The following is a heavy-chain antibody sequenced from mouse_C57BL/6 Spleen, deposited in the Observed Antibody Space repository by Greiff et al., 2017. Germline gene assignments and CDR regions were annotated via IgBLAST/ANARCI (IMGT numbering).Heavy chain of an antibody. Sequence: QVQLKESGAELARPGASVKLSCKASGYTFTSYGISWVKQRTGQGLEWIGEIYPRSGNTYYNEKFKGKATLTADKSSSTAYMELRSLTSEDSAVYFCARLDTTVVTYYFDYWGQGTTLTVSS. CDR1: GYTFTSYG. V-gene: IGHV1-81*01. D-gene: IGHD1-1*01. J-gene: IGHJ2*01. CDR3: ARLDTTVVTYYFDY. CDR2: IYPRSGNT.